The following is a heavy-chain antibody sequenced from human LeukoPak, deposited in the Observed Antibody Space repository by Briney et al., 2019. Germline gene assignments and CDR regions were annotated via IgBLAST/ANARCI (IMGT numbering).Heavy chain of an antibody. D-gene: IGHD2-2*01. CDR3: AKDNRRHYASGPNPDSLH. CDR1: GFIFNNYA. Sequence: GGSLRLSCAGSGFIFNNYAMHWVRQPPGKGLEWVSGISWNSGTIDYADSVRGRFTISRDNAKNSLYLQMDSLRVEDTAFYYCAKDNRRHYASGPNPDSLHWGQGALVTVSS. J-gene: IGHJ4*02. CDR2: ISWNSGTI. V-gene: IGHV3-9*01.